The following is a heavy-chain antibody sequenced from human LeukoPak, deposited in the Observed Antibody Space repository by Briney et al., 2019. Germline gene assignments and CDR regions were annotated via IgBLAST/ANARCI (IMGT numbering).Heavy chain of an antibody. Sequence: GGSLRLSCAASGFIFSDYWMTWVRQAPGKGLEWVANIKKDGSEQMYVDSVKGRFTISRGNAKNTLYLQMSSLRAEDTAVYYCARLGDTGYRPQGPWGQGTLVTVSS. D-gene: IGHD5-18*01. CDR2: IKKDGSEQ. J-gene: IGHJ5*02. CDR1: GFIFSDYW. CDR3: ARLGDTGYRPQGP. V-gene: IGHV3-7*01.